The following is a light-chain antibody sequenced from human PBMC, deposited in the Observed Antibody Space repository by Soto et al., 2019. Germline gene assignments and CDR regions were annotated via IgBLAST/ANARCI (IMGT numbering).Light chain of an antibody. CDR1: QGISNY. V-gene: IGKV1-27*01. J-gene: IGKJ1*01. CDR3: QKYDNAPRT. CDR2: AAS. Sequence: DIQMTQSPSSLSASVGDRVTIAYRASQGISNYLAWYQQKPGKVPKLLISAASTLQSGVPSRFSGSGSGTDFTLTISSLQPEDVATYYCQKYDNAPRTFGQGTKVEIK.